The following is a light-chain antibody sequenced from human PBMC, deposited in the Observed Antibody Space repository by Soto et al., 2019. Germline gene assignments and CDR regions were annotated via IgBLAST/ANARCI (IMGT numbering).Light chain of an antibody. CDR2: GTS. Sequence: EIVLTQSPGTLSLSLGERATLSCRASQSVSSSYLAWYQQKPGQAPRLLIYGTSKRATGIPDRFSGSGSGTDFTLTISRLEPEDFAVYYCQQYDRSPWTFGQGTKVEIK. J-gene: IGKJ1*01. CDR3: QQYDRSPWT. V-gene: IGKV3-20*01. CDR1: QSVSSSY.